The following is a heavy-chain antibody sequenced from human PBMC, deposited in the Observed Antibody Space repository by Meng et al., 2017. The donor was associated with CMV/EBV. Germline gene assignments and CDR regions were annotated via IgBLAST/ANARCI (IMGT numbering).Heavy chain of an antibody. Sequence: GESLKISCAASGFTFSSYSMNWVRQAPGKGLEWVSYISSSSSTIYYADSVKGRFTISRDNAKNSLYLQMNSLRAEDTAMYYCASRLGYCSSTSCADAFDIWGQGTMVTVSS. D-gene: IGHD2-2*01. CDR2: ISSSSSTI. J-gene: IGHJ3*02. CDR1: GFTFSSYS. V-gene: IGHV3-48*04. CDR3: ASRLGYCSSTSCADAFDI.